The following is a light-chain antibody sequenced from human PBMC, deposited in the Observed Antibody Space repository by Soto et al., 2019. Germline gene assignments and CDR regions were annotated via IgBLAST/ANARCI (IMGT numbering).Light chain of an antibody. J-gene: IGKJ1*01. CDR2: KAS. V-gene: IGKV1-5*03. CDR1: QTIDSW. Sequence: IKMTKSPSTLSAYLGPTVPSTFASSQTIDSWLAWYQQRPGKPPNLLIYKASTLASGVPSRFSGSGSGTEFTLTINSLQTDDFATYYCQQYHIYSGTFGQGTKVDIK. CDR3: QQYHIYSGT.